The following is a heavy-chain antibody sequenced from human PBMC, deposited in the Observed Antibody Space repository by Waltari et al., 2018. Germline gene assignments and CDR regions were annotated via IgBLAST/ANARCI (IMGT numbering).Heavy chain of an antibody. CDR1: GFTFNRYV. CDR2: VWYDGINK. Sequence: QGLLVESGGRVVQPGRSLRLSCAASGFTFNRYVMQWVRQAPGKGLEWVAVVWYDGINKYYADSVKGRFTISRDNSENTLYLQMSSLRVDDTATYYCARGALAGRFFDFWGQGTLVTVSS. V-gene: IGHV3-33*01. CDR3: ARGALAGRFFDF. J-gene: IGHJ4*02. D-gene: IGHD6-19*01.